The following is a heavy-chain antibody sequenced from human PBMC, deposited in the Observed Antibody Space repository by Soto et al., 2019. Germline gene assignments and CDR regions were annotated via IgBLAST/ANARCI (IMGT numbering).Heavy chain of an antibody. CDR2: ISYDGSNK. Sequence: QVQLVESGGGVVQPRRSLRLSCAASGFTFSSYAMHWVRQAPGKGLEWVAVISYDGSNKYYADSVKGRFTISRDNSKNTLYLQMNSLRAEDTAVYYCARDSHRYCSSTSCYTEGFDPWGQGTLVTVSS. CDR3: ARDSHRYCSSTSCYTEGFDP. J-gene: IGHJ5*02. D-gene: IGHD2-2*02. CDR1: GFTFSSYA. V-gene: IGHV3-30-3*01.